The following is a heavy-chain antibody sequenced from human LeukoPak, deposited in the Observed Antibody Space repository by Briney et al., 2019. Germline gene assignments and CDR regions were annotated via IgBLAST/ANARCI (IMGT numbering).Heavy chain of an antibody. CDR2: FYYSGST. Sequence: SETPYLTRNVSGGALTSSSYYWGWLRQPPGKGLEWIGSFYYSGSTYYNPSLKSRVTISGDTSKNQFSLKLSSVTAADTAVYYCAKTVTAIAPWYFDYWGQGTLVTVSS. CDR1: GGALTSSSYY. D-gene: IGHD2-21*02. J-gene: IGHJ4*02. V-gene: IGHV4-39*05. CDR3: AKTVTAIAPWYFDY.